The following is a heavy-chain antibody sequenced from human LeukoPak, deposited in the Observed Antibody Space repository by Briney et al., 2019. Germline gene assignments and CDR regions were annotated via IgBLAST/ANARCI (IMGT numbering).Heavy chain of an antibody. CDR2: ITGSGGRT. V-gene: IGHV3-23*01. CDR1: GFTFSIYA. Sequence: GGSLRLSCAASGFTFSIYAMNWVRQAPGKGLEWVSAITGSGGRTYYADSVKGRFTISRDNSKNTLYLQMNSLRAEDTAIYYCAKVEGGYSYGYPLDYWGQGTLVTVSS. CDR3: AKVEGGYSYGYPLDY. J-gene: IGHJ4*02. D-gene: IGHD5-18*01.